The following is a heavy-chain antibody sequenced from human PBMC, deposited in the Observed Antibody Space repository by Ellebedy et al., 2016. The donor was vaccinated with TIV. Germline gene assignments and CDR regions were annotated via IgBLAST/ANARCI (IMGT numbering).Heavy chain of an antibody. CDR2: ISGGGVDT. CDR1: GFAFSSYA. J-gene: IGHJ6*02. D-gene: IGHD3-3*01. Sequence: GESLKISCAASGFAFSSYAMSWVRQAPGEGLMWVSGISGGGVDTYYADSVEGRFTISRNNSRNTVHLQMTSLRAEDTAVYYCASGEAYYGMDVWGQGTTVTVSS. CDR3: ASGEAYYGMDV. V-gene: IGHV3-23*01.